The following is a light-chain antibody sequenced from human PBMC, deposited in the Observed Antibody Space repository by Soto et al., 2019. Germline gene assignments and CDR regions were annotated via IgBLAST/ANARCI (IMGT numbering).Light chain of an antibody. CDR1: QSVSSN. J-gene: IGKJ1*01. CDR2: GAS. CDR3: QQYNNWPPWT. Sequence: EIVMPQSPAPLSVSAGERATLSCRASQSVSSNLAWYQQKPGQAPRLLIYGASTRATGIPARSSGSGSRTEFTLTISSLQSEDFAVYYCQQYNNWPPWTSGQDTNVEI. V-gene: IGKV3-15*01.